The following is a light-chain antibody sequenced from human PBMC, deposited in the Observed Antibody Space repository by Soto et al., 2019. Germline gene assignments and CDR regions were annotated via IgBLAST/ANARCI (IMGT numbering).Light chain of an antibody. CDR2: EVS. J-gene: IGLJ2*01. CDR3: SSYAGSNYVV. Sequence: QSALTQPPSASGSPGQAVTIPCTGTSSDVGGYHYVSWYQQHPGKAPKLMIYEVSKRPSGVPDRISGSKSGNTASLTVSGLQAEDEADYYCSSYAGSNYVVFGGGTKLTVL. CDR1: SSDVGGYHY. V-gene: IGLV2-8*01.